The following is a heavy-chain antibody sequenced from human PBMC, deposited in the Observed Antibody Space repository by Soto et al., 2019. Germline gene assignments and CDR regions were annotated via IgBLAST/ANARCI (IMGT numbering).Heavy chain of an antibody. CDR3: ARDLGIPGRHWYFDV. CDR2: VNPKRGGT. CDR1: GYTFSDYF. D-gene: IGHD2-21*01. Sequence: QVQLVQSGAEAKQPGASVRVSCKTYGYTFSDYFLHWVRQAPGQGPEWMGFVNPKRGGTEYAPRFQGRVRMTRDKSSGTVYMDHYRLTFDDTAIHYCARDLGIPGRHWYFDVWGRGTLISVSS. J-gene: IGHJ2*01. V-gene: IGHV1-2*02.